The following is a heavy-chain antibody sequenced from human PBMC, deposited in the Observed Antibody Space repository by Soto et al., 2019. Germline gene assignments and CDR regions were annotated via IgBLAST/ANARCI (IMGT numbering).Heavy chain of an antibody. J-gene: IGHJ4*02. CDR3: AKAPSPCSGGSCYVAY. CDR1: GFTFSSFG. CDR2: ISYDGSNK. V-gene: IGHV3-30*18. D-gene: IGHD2-15*01. Sequence: GGSLRLSCAASGFTFSSFGIHWVRQAPGKGLEWVAVISYDGSNKYYADSVKGRFTISRDNSKNTLYLQMNSLRTEDTAVYYCAKAPSPCSGGSCYVAYWGQGTLVTVSS.